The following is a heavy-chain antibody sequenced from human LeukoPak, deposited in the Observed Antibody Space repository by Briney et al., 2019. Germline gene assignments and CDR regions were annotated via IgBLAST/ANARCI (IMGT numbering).Heavy chain of an antibody. D-gene: IGHD4/OR15-4a*01. CDR3: ARPKGALRGWFDP. CDR2: INHSGST. Sequence: SETLSLTCTVSGYSISSGYYWGWIRQPPGKGLEWIGEINHSGSTNYNPSLKSRVTISVDTSKNQFSLKLSSVTAADTAVYYCARPKGALRGWFDPWGQGTLVTVSS. J-gene: IGHJ5*02. V-gene: IGHV4-38-2*02. CDR1: GYSISSGYY.